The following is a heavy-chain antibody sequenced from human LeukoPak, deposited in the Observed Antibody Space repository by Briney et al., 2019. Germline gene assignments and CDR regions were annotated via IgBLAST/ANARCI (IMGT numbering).Heavy chain of an antibody. CDR1: GYSISSGFY. J-gene: IGHJ6*03. CDR2: IYHSGST. Sequence: SETLSLTCTVSGYSISSGFYWGWIRQPPGKGLECIGSIYHSGSTYYNPSLKSRVTISVDTSKNQFSLNLSSVTAADTAVYYCARDGPYFYYYYMDVWGKGTTVTISS. V-gene: IGHV4-38-2*02. CDR3: ARDGPYFYYYYMDV. D-gene: IGHD2-21*01.